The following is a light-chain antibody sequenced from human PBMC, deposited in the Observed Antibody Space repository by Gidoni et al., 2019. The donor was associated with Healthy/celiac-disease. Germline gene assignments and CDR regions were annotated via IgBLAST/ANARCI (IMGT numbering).Light chain of an antibody. V-gene: IGLV2-8*01. CDR1: SSDVGGYNY. CDR3: SSYAGSNLYV. Sequence: QSALTPPPSASGSPGQSVTISCTGTSSDVGGYNYVSWYQQHPGKAPKLMIYEVSKRPSGVPDRFSGSKSGNTASLTVSGLQAEDEADYYCSSYAGSNLYVFGTGTKVTVL. J-gene: IGLJ1*01. CDR2: EVS.